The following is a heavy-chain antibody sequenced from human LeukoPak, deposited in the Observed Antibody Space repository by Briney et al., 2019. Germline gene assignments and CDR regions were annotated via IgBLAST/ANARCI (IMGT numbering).Heavy chain of an antibody. J-gene: IGHJ5*02. Sequence: SETLSLTCTVSGGSISSSSYYWGWIRQPPGKGLEWIGSIYYSGSTYYNPSLKSRVTISVDTSKNQFSLKLSSVTAADTAVYYCARQPSGGYSSGWYRNRGWFDPWGQGTLVTVSS. V-gene: IGHV4-39*01. CDR1: GGSISSSSYY. D-gene: IGHD6-19*01. CDR2: IYYSGST. CDR3: ARQPSGGYSSGWYRNRGWFDP.